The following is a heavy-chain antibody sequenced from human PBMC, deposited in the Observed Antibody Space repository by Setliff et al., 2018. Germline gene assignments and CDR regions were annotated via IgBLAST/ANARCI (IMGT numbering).Heavy chain of an antibody. CDR1: GYSIGRDYY. CDR3: ARDHPTYYYDSRGLGS. J-gene: IGHJ5*02. D-gene: IGHD3-22*01. CDR2: IYHSGRT. V-gene: IGHV4-38-2*02. Sequence: SETLSLTCAVSGYSIGRDYYWGWIRQPPGKGLEWIGSIYHSGRTYDNPSLKSRVTVSIDTSKNQFSLKINSVTAADTAVYYCARDHPTYYYDSRGLGSWGQGTLVTVSS.